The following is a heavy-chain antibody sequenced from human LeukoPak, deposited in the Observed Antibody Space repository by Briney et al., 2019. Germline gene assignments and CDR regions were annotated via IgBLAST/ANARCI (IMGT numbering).Heavy chain of an antibody. CDR2: IYYSGST. CDR1: GGSISSNNW. V-gene: IGHV4-4*02. CDR3: ARVTYRYSSGWYYFDY. D-gene: IGHD6-19*01. J-gene: IGHJ4*02. Sequence: SETLSLTCAVSGGSISSNNWWGWVRQPPGKGLEWIGYIYYSGSTNYNPSLKSRVTISVDTSKNQFSLKLSSVTAADTAVYYCARVTYRYSSGWYYFDYWGQGTLVTVSS.